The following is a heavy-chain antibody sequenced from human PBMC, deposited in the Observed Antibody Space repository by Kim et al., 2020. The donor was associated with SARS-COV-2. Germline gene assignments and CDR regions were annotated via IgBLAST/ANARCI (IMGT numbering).Heavy chain of an antibody. Sequence: ASVKVSCKASGYTFTSYAMNWVRQAPGQGLEWMGWINTNTGNPTYAQGFTGRFVFSLDTSVSTAYLQISSLKAEDTAVYYCARDYEGSGSYYTPLFWFDPWGQGTLVTVSS. CDR2: INTNTGNP. V-gene: IGHV7-4-1*02. D-gene: IGHD3-10*01. J-gene: IGHJ5*02. CDR3: ARDYEGSGSYYTPLFWFDP. CDR1: GYTFTSYA.